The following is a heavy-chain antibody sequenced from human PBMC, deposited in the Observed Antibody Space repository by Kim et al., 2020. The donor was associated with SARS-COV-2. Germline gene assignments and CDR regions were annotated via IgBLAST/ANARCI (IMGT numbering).Heavy chain of an antibody. CDR3: ARRKVDSAGYYFDF. CDR2: IYPGDSDT. CDR1: GYSFTSDW. J-gene: IGHJ4*02. D-gene: IGHD2-15*01. Sequence: GESLKISCKASGYSFTSDWIGWVRQMPGKGLEWMGIIYPGDSDTRYSPSFQGQVTISADKSISSAYLQWSSLKASDSAIYYCARRKVDSAGYYFDFWGQGTLVTVSS. V-gene: IGHV5-51*01.